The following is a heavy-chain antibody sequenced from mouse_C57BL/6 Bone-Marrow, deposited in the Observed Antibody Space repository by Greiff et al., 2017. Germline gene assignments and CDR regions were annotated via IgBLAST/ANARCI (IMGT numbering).Heavy chain of an antibody. J-gene: IGHJ3*01. CDR3: AGDYCYGSSPFAY. D-gene: IGHD1-1*01. Sequence: EVMLVESGGGLVKPGGSLKLSCAASGFTFSDYGMHWVRQAPEKGLEWVAYISRGSSTIYYADTVKGRFTISRDNAKNTLFLQMTSLRSDDTAMDYCAGDYCYGSSPFAYWGQGTLVTVSA. CDR2: ISRGSSTI. V-gene: IGHV5-17*01. CDR1: GFTFSDYG.